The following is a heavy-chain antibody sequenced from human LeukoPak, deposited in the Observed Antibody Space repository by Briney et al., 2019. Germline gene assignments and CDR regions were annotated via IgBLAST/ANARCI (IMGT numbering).Heavy chain of an antibody. D-gene: IGHD1-7*01. CDR1: GFTFDDYG. Sequence: GGSLRLSCAASGFTFDDYGMSWVRQAPGKGLEWVSGINWNGGSTGYADSVKGRFTISRDNAKNSLYLQMDSLRAEDTALYYCARGGGITGTTFYMDVWGKGTTVTVSS. J-gene: IGHJ6*03. CDR3: ARGGGITGTTFYMDV. V-gene: IGHV3-20*04. CDR2: INWNGGST.